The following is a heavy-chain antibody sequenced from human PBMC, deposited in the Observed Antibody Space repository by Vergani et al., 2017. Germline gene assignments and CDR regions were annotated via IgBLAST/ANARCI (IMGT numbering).Heavy chain of an antibody. Sequence: QVQLQQWGGGLLKPSETLSLTCVVNGGSFTSYHWPWIRQSPGEGLEWVGDIDHTGRPDYNPSLKSRLTMSVDKSRNQFYLTLNSVTATDTAIYFCARVNTETNGHLYYYYYMDVWGQGTAVTVS. CDR1: GGSFTSYH. D-gene: IGHD4-11*01. J-gene: IGHJ6*03. CDR2: IDHTGRP. CDR3: ARVNTETNGHLYYYYYMDV. V-gene: IGHV4-34*01.